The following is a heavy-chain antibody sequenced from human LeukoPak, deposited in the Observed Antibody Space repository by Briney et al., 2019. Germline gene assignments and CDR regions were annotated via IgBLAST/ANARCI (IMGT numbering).Heavy chain of an antibody. CDR3: ARDWGRDSSGYYLFTFDY. CDR2: ISSSSSTI. Sequence: GSLRLSCAASGFAFSSYSMNWVRQAPGKGLEWVSYISSSSSTIHYADSVKGRFTISRDNAKNSLYLQMNSLRAEDTAVYYCARDWGRDSSGYYLFTFDYWGQGTLVTVSS. J-gene: IGHJ4*02. D-gene: IGHD3-22*01. V-gene: IGHV3-48*01. CDR1: GFAFSSYS.